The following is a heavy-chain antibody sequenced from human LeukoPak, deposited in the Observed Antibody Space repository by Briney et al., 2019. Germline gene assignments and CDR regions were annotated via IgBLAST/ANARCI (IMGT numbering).Heavy chain of an antibody. Sequence: PPETLSLTCAVYGESFSGYYWSWIRQPPGKGLEWIGEINHSGSTNYNPSLKSRVTISVDTSKNQFSLKLSSVTAADTAVYYCARPKVQQWLRAFDIWGQGTMVTVSS. CDR1: GESFSGYY. J-gene: IGHJ3*02. D-gene: IGHD6-19*01. CDR3: ARPKVQQWLRAFDI. V-gene: IGHV4-34*01. CDR2: INHSGST.